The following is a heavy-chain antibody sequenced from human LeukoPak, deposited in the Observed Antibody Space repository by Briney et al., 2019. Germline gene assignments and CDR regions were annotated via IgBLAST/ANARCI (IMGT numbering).Heavy chain of an antibody. CDR2: IGTYSGST. Sequence: ASVKVSCKASGYTFTSYGISWVRQAPGQGLEWMGWIGTYSGSTNYAQKLQGRVTMTTDTSTSTAYMELRSLRSDDTAVYYCARESLAGVKYYYGRVLWAQGTPVTVS. CDR3: ARESLAGVKYYYGRVL. V-gene: IGHV1-18*01. J-gene: IGHJ6*02. CDR1: GYTFTSYG. D-gene: IGHD2-8*01.